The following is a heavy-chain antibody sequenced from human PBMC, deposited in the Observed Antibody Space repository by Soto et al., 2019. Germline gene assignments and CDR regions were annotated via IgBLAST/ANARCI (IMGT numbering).Heavy chain of an antibody. V-gene: IGHV4-59*08. D-gene: IGHD1-20*01. Sequence: SETLSLTCTVSGGSINNYYWSWIRQPPGKGLEWIGYIYYSGSTNYNPSLKSRVTISVDTSKKHFSLKLSSVTAADTAVYYCARHPYNWNDASYFDYWSQRTLVTVSS. CDR2: IYYSGST. CDR1: GGSINNYY. J-gene: IGHJ4*02. CDR3: ARHPYNWNDASYFDY.